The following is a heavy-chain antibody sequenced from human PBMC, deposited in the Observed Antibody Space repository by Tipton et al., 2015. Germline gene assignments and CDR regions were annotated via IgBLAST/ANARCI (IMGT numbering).Heavy chain of an antibody. CDR2: ISYNGST. CDR3: ARGGGDDYIWGSSRFDS. D-gene: IGHD3-16*02. V-gene: IGHV4-30-4*08. J-gene: IGHJ5*01. Sequence: TLSLTCSVSGESISNGGFYWTWIRQHPGKGLEWIGHISYNGSTCCNPSLKSRLTTSIDTSKNQFSLNLTSVTAADTAMYYCARGGGDDYIWGSSRFDSWGQGILVTVSS. CDR1: GESISNGGFY.